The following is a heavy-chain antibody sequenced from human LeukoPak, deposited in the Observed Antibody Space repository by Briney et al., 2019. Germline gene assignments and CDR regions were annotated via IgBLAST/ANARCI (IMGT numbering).Heavy chain of an antibody. J-gene: IGHJ3*02. Sequence: PGGSLRLSCAASGATVSSNYMSWVRQAPGKGLEWGSVIYSGGSTYYADSVKGRFTISRDNSKNTLYLQMNSLRAEDTAVYYCARQGSGSPDDAFDIWGQGTMVTVSS. CDR1: GATVSSNY. D-gene: IGHD3-10*01. V-gene: IGHV3-53*01. CDR2: IYSGGST. CDR3: ARQGSGSPDDAFDI.